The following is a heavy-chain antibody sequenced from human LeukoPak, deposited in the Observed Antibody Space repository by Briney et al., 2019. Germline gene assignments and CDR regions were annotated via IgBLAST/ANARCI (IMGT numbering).Heavy chain of an antibody. CDR1: GFTFSNYW. CDR2: ITNDGSAT. V-gene: IGHV3-74*01. CDR3: ARDASPGYFDL. Sequence: GGSLRLSCAVSGFTFSNYWMHWVRQGPGKGLAWVSRITNDGSATGYADSVKGRFTIPRDNAKNTLYLHMDSLSPEDTAVYYCARDASPGYFDLWGRGTLVTVSS. J-gene: IGHJ2*01. D-gene: IGHD2-15*01.